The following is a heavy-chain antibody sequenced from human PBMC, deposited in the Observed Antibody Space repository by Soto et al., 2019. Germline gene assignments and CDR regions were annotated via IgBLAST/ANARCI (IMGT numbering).Heavy chain of an antibody. Sequence: GGSLRLSCAASGFTFSSYSMNWVRQAPGKGLEWVSSISSSSSYIYYADSVKGRFTISRDNAKNSLYLQMNSLRAEDTAVYYCARDRPGYLKFDWLPHYCYYYMDVWGKGTTVTVSS. J-gene: IGHJ6*03. CDR2: ISSSSSYI. CDR1: GFTFSSYS. CDR3: ARDRPGYLKFDWLPHYCYYYMDV. D-gene: IGHD3-9*01. V-gene: IGHV3-21*01.